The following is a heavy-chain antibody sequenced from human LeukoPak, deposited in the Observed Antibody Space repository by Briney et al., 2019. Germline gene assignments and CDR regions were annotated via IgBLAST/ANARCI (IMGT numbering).Heavy chain of an antibody. V-gene: IGHV3-30-3*01. J-gene: IGHJ4*02. CDR1: GFTFSSYA. D-gene: IGHD2-21*02. CDR2: ISYDGSNK. Sequence: GGSLRLSCSASGFTFSSYAMHWVRQAQGKGLEWVAVISYDGSNKYYADSVKGRFTISRDNSKNTLYLQMNSLRAEDTAVYYCARCPSHCYRWGYFDYWGQGTLVTVSS. CDR3: ARCPSHCYRWGYFDY.